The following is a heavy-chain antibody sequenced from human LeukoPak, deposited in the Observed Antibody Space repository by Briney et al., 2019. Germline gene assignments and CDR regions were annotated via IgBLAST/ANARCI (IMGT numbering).Heavy chain of an antibody. CDR2: INPNSGGT. CDR3: ARVSVITQYNGGPDYFAS. CDR1: GYTLTVYS. D-gene: IGHD5-12*01. Sequence: ASVKVSCKASGYTLTVYSLRWVRQAPGQGLEWMGWINPNSGGTEYAQEFQGRVTMTRDTSSSTAYMELSRLRSDDTAVYYCARVSVITQYNGGPDYFASWGQGTLLTVSS. V-gene: IGHV1-2*02. J-gene: IGHJ4*02.